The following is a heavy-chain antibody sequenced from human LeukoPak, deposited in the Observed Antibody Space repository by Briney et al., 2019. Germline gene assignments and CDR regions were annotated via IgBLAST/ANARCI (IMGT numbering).Heavy chain of an antibody. J-gene: IGHJ6*02. Sequence: PGGSLRLSCAASGFTFSSYEMNCVRQAPGKGLEWVSYISSSGSTIYYADSVKGRFTISRDNAKNSLYLQMNSLRAEDTAVYYCARDQVVTMIVLGPGLDVWGQGTTVTVSS. D-gene: IGHD3-22*01. V-gene: IGHV3-48*03. CDR2: ISSSGSTI. CDR3: ARDQVVTMIVLGPGLDV. CDR1: GFTFSSYE.